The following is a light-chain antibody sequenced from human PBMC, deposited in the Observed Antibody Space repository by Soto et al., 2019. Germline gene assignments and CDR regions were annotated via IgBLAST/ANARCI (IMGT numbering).Light chain of an antibody. CDR1: QSVGSIY. J-gene: IGKJ5*01. CDR3: QQYGSSSIT. CDR2: GAS. Sequence: EIVLTQSPGTLSLSPGERATLSCRASQSVGSIYLAWYQQRPGQAPRLLIYGASNRATGIPVRLSGSGSGTDFTLTISVLEPEDFAVYYCQQYGSSSITFGQGTRLEIK. V-gene: IGKV3-20*01.